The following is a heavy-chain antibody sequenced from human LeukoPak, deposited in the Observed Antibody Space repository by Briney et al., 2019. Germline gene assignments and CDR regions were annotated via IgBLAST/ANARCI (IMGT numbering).Heavy chain of an antibody. Sequence: PSETLSLTCTVSGVSIGSGAHYWSWIRQPPGRGLEWIGYIWHSGSTNYNPSLKSRVTMSVDTSNNQVSLKLSSVTAADTAVYYCARADRGDWFDPWGQGALVTVSS. J-gene: IGHJ5*02. D-gene: IGHD1-14*01. CDR1: GVSIGSGAHY. CDR2: IWHSGST. CDR3: ARADRGDWFDP. V-gene: IGHV4-61*08.